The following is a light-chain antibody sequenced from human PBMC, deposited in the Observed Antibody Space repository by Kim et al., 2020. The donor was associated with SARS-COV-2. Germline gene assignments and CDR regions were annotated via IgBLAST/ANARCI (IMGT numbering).Light chain of an antibody. CDR3: QQLNSYPPT. CDR2: AAS. Sequence: IQLTQSPSSLSASVGDRVTITCRTSQGISGYLACFQQQPGKAPKLLIYAASTLQSGVPSRFSGSGSGTEFTLTIGSLQPEDFATYYCQQLNSYPPTFGQGTKLEI. V-gene: IGKV1-9*01. CDR1: QGISGY. J-gene: IGKJ2*01.